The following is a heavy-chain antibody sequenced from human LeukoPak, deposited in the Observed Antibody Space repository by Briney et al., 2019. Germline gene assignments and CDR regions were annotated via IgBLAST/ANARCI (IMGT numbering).Heavy chain of an antibody. D-gene: IGHD3-22*01. CDR2: INPSGGST. J-gene: IGHJ3*02. CDR3: ARSSESHHYDSSFDI. Sequence: ASVKVSCKASGYTFTSYYMHWVRQAPGQGLEWMGIINPSGGSTSYAQKFQGRVTMTRDTSTSTVYMELSSLRSEDTAVYYCARSSESHHYDSSFDIWGQGTMVTVSS. CDR1: GYTFTSYY. V-gene: IGHV1-46*01.